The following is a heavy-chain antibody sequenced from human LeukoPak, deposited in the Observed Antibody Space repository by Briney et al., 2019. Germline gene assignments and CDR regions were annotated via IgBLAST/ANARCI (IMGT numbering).Heavy chain of an antibody. CDR3: ARERDGNIFDY. D-gene: IGHD4-23*01. CDR2: IYSGGST. CDR1: GFTVSSNY. J-gene: IGHJ4*02. V-gene: IGHV3-53*01. Sequence: PGGSLRLSCAASGFTVSSNYMSWVRQAPGKGLEWVSVIYSGGSTYYADSVKGRFTISRDNSKNTPYLQMNSLRAEDTAVYYCARERDGNIFDYWGQGTLVTVSS.